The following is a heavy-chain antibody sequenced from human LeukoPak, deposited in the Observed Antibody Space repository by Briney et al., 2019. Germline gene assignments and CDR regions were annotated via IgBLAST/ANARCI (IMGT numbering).Heavy chain of an antibody. CDR1: GYTFTGYY. Sequence: ASVKVSCKASGYTFTGYYMHWVRQAPGQGLEWVGWINPNSGGTNYARKFQGRVTMTRDTSISTAYMELSRLRSDDTAVYYCARGFVAATPYPHDYWGQGTLVTVSS. J-gene: IGHJ4*02. CDR3: ARGFVAATPYPHDY. D-gene: IGHD2-15*01. V-gene: IGHV1-2*02. CDR2: INPNSGGT.